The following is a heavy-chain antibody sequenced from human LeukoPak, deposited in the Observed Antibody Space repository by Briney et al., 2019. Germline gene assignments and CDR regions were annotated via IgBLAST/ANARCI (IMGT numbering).Heavy chain of an antibody. D-gene: IGHD6-19*01. Sequence: GGSLRLSCAASGFTFSSYSMHWVRQAPGKGLEWVAVISYDGSNEYYADSVKGRFTISRDNSKNTLYLQMNSLRAEDSAVYYCAKDLRDSSGWYVYWGQGTLVTVSS. CDR1: GFTFSSYS. V-gene: IGHV3-30-3*01. CDR2: ISYDGSNE. J-gene: IGHJ4*02. CDR3: AKDLRDSSGWYVY.